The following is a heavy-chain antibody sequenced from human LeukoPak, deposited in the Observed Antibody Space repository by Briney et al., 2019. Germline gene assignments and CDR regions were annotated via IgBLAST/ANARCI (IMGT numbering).Heavy chain of an antibody. CDR2: SNGDGTRT. Sequence: SLTLSCAASGFTFSSYWRDWLRQSPGKGLMWDAQSNGDGTRTRYADSVKGRFTISRDNAKNTLYLQMNSLRAEDTAVYYCARDVTNSGNYYDYWGPGTLVTV. CDR1: GFTFSSYW. CDR3: ARDVTNSGNYYDY. D-gene: IGHD4-11*01. V-gene: IGHV3-74*01. J-gene: IGHJ4*02.